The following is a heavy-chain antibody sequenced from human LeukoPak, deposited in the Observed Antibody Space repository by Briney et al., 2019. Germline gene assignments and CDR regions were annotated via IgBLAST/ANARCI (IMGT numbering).Heavy chain of an antibody. CDR2: ISGSGGST. V-gene: IGHV3-23*01. Sequence: GGSLRLSCAASGFTFSNYVMVWVRQAPGKGLEWVSAISGSGGSTYYADYVKGRFTISRDNSKNTLYLQMNSLRAEDTAVYYCANLYVWGSYRYPPNWGQGTLVTVSS. CDR1: GFTFSNYV. CDR3: ANLYVWGSYRYPPN. D-gene: IGHD3-16*02. J-gene: IGHJ4*02.